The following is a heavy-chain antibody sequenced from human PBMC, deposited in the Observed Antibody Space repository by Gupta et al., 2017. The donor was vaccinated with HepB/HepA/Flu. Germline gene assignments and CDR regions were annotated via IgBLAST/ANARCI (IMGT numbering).Heavy chain of an antibody. J-gene: IGHJ4*02. Sequence: QVQLVQSGAEVKKPGASVKVSCKASGYTFTSYYMHWVRQAPGQGLEWMGIINPSGGSTSYEQKFQGRVTMTRDTSTSTVYMELSSLRSEDTAVYYCARLPSVVPAAIGVGVDCWGQGTLVTVSS. V-gene: IGHV1-46*01. D-gene: IGHD2-2*02. CDR3: ARLPSVVPAAIGVGVDC. CDR2: INPSGGST. CDR1: GYTFTSYY.